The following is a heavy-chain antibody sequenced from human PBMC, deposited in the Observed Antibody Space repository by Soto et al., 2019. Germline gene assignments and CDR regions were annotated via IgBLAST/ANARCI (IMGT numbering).Heavy chain of an antibody. CDR1: GASFSSASYY. D-gene: IGHD5-18*01. V-gene: IGHV4-61*01. J-gene: IGHJ4*02. Sequence: XATLSLTCTVSGASFSSASYYWTWIRQSPGKGLEWIGYIYYTGSTNYNPSLKSRVTISVDTSKNLFSLKLTSVTAADTAVYYCARDIRGYSRAFDYWGQGNMVTVSS. CDR2: IYYTGST. CDR3: ARDIRGYSRAFDY.